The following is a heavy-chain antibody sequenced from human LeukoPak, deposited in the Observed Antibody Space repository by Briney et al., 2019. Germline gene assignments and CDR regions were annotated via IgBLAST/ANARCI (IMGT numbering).Heavy chain of an antibody. Sequence: PGGSLRLSCAASGFTFSSYGMHWVRQAPGKGLEWVAVISYVGSNKYYADSVKGRFTISRDNSKNTLYLQMNSLRAEDTAVYYCAKDRRSGWKDAFDIWGQGTMVTVSS. CDR1: GFTFSSYG. V-gene: IGHV3-30*18. CDR3: AKDRRSGWKDAFDI. CDR2: ISYVGSNK. J-gene: IGHJ3*02. D-gene: IGHD6-19*01.